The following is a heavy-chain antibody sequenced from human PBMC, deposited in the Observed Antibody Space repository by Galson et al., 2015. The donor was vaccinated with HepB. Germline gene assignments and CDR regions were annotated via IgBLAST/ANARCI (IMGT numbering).Heavy chain of an antibody. D-gene: IGHD6-19*01. CDR1: GYSFTNYW. Sequence: SGAEVKKPGESLKISCEGSGYSFTNYWIGWGRQMPGKGLEWMGIIYPDSDTRYSPSFQGQVTISADKSFSTAYLQWSSLKASDAASYYCARPDTSGRYDWGHCGQGTLVTASS. CDR2: IYPDSDT. J-gene: IGHJ1*01. CDR3: ARPDTSGRYDWGH. V-gene: IGHV5-51*03.